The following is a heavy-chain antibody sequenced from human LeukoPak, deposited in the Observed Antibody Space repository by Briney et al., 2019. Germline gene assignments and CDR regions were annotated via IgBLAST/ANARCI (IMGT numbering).Heavy chain of an antibody. V-gene: IGHV4-39*07. Sequence: SETLSLTCTVSGGSISSSSYYWGWIRQPPGKGLEWIGSIYYSGSTYYNPSLKSRVTISVDTSKSQFSLKLSSVTAADTAAYYCAREERSTTVTSKGYYYYGMDVWGQGTTVTVSS. CDR1: GGSISSSSYY. D-gene: IGHD4-17*01. J-gene: IGHJ6*02. CDR2: IYYSGST. CDR3: AREERSTTVTSKGYYYYGMDV.